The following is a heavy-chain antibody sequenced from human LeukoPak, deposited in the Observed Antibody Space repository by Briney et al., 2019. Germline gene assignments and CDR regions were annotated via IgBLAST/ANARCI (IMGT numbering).Heavy chain of an antibody. CDR3: AKGKEITIFGVGSTSLDY. Sequence: GGSLRLSCAASGFTFSSYGMHWVRQAPGKGLEWVAVIWYGGSNKYYADSVKGRFTISRDNSKNTLYLQMNSLRAEDTAVYYCAKGKEITIFGVGSTSLDYWGQGTLVTVSS. CDR2: IWYGGSNK. CDR1: GFTFSSYG. V-gene: IGHV3-30*02. J-gene: IGHJ4*02. D-gene: IGHD3-3*01.